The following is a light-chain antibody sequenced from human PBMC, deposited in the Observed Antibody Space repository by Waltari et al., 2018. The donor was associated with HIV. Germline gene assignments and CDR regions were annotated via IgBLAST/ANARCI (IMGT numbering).Light chain of an antibody. J-gene: IGKJ1*01. CDR2: GAS. CDR1: QSVSSN. CDR3: QQYYSWPLT. Sequence: ELVMTQSPATLSVSPGDRATLSCRTSQSVSSNLAWYQQQPGQAPKVLTYGASTRATGIPARFSGSGSGTEFTLTISSLQSEDFAVYYCQQYYSWPLTFGQGTKVEIK. V-gene: IGKV3-15*01.